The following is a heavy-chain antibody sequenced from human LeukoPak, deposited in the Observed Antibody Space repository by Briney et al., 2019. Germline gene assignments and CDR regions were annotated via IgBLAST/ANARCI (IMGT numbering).Heavy chain of an antibody. V-gene: IGHV3-7*03. CDR2: IKEDGSER. J-gene: IGHJ5*02. Sequence: GGSLRLSCVASGFTFSNYWMSWVRQAPGKGLEWVANIKEDGSERYYVGSVKGRFTISRDNAKNSLFLQMNSLRAEDTAIYYCARDGATGGWFDPWGQGTLVTVSS. CDR3: ARDGATGGWFDP. D-gene: IGHD1-1*01. CDR1: GFTFSNYW.